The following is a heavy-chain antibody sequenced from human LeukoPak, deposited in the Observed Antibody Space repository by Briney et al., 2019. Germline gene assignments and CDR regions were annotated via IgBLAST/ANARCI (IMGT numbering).Heavy chain of an antibody. CDR1: GYTFTSYA. Sequence: ASVEVSCKASGYTFTSYAMNWVRQAPGQGLEWMGWINTNTGNPTYAQGFTGRFVFSLDTSVSTAYLQISSLKAEDTAVYYCARDAGYYDSSGYYSTDAFDIWGQGTMVTVSS. CDR3: ARDAGYYDSSGYYSTDAFDI. J-gene: IGHJ3*02. CDR2: INTNTGNP. D-gene: IGHD3-22*01. V-gene: IGHV7-4-1*02.